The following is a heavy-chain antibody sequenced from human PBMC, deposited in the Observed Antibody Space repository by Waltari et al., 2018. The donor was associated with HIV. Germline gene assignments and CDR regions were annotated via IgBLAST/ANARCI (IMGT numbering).Heavy chain of an antibody. J-gene: IGHJ4*02. CDR3: ARDFTQTKYNFDH. D-gene: IGHD6-6*01. CDR2: IKPDGSEK. Sequence: EVHLVVSGGGLTQPGWSLRLSCAASGSAFSNYWMSWVRQSPGRGLEWVANIKPDGSEKYYLESVRGRFTVSRDNAKNSLDLLMNTLRAEDSAVYYCARDFTQTKYNFDHWGQGILVTVSS. V-gene: IGHV3-7*01. CDR1: GSAFSNYW.